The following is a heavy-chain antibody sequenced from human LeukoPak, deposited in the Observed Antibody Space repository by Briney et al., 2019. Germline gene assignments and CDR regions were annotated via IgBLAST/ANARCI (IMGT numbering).Heavy chain of an antibody. J-gene: IGHJ5*02. V-gene: IGHV1-69*01. CDR1: GGTFTSYA. D-gene: IGHD6-19*01. Sequence: SVRVSSKASGGTFTSYAISWVRPAPGQGLEWMGGIIPIFGTANYAQKFQGRVTITADESTSTAYMELSSLRSEDTAVYYCARVPSSGSWFDPWGQGTLVTVSS. CDR2: IIPIFGTA. CDR3: ARVPSSGSWFDP.